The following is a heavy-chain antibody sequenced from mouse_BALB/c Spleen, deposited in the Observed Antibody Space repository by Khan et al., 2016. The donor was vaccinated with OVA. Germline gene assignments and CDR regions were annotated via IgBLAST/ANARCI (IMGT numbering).Heavy chain of an antibody. CDR1: GYTFTNYG. D-gene: IGHD2-3*01. CDR3: ARSRWLLPAMDY. CDR2: INTNTGEP. J-gene: IGHJ4*01. Sequence: QIQLVQSGPELKKPGETVKISCKASGYTFTNYGMNWVKQAPGKVLKWMGWINTNTGEPTYAEEFKGRFAFSLDTSASTAYLQINNLKNEDTATYFCARSRWLLPAMDYWGQGTSVTVSS. V-gene: IGHV9-3*02.